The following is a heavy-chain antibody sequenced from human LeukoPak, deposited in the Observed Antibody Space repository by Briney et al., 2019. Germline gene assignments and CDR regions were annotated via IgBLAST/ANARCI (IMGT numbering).Heavy chain of an antibody. V-gene: IGHV4-59*01. CDR3: ARVKSLGARAPFDI. CDR2: IYYSGST. D-gene: IGHD1-26*01. CDR1: GGSFSGYY. Sequence: SETLSLTCAVYGGSFSGYYWSWIRQPPGKGLEWIGYIYYSGSTNYNPSLKSRVTISVDTSKNQFSLKLSSVTAADTAVYYCARVKSLGARAPFDIWGQGTMVTVSS. J-gene: IGHJ3*02.